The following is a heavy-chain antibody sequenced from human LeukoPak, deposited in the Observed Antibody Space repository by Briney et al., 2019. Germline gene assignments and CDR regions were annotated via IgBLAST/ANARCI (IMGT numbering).Heavy chain of an antibody. CDR2: ITGSGGST. J-gene: IGHJ4*02. D-gene: IGHD6-25*01. V-gene: IGHV3-23*01. CDR3: ANVWATIAAVGY. CDR1: GFTFSSYA. Sequence: PGGSLRLSCAASGFTFSSYAMSWVRQAPGKGLEWVSAITGSGGSTYYADSVKGRFIIVRDNSKNTLFLQMNSLRAEETAVYYCANVWATIAAVGYWGQGTLVTVSS.